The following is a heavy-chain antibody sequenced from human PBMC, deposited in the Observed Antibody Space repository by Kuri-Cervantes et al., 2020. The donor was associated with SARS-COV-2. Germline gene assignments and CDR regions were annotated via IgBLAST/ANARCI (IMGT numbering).Heavy chain of an antibody. D-gene: IGHD3-22*01. Sequence: ASVKVSCKASGYTFTSYGISWVRQAPGQGLEWMGWISGFNGHTKYAEKFQGRVTMTRDTSTSTVYMELSSLRSEDTAVYYCARVYYDSSGYFDYWGQGTLVTVSS. CDR1: GYTFTSYG. CDR3: ARVYYDSSGYFDY. J-gene: IGHJ4*02. CDR2: ISGFNGHT. V-gene: IGHV1-18*04.